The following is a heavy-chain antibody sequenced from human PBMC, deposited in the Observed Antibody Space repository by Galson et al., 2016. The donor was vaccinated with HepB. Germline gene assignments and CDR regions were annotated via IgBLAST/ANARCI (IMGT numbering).Heavy chain of an antibody. CDR1: GGSISSHPYY. J-gene: IGHJ3*02. CDR3: AGNFVRGVNPGFDI. CDR2: IQYSGNT. D-gene: IGHD3-10*01. Sequence: SETLSLTCTVSGGSISSHPYYWGWVRQSPGKALEWIGSIQYSGNTYYNPALSSRVTIFIDTSKNQISLTLTSVTAADTALYSCAGNFVRGVNPGFDIWGRGTMVTVSS. V-gene: IGHV4-39*01.